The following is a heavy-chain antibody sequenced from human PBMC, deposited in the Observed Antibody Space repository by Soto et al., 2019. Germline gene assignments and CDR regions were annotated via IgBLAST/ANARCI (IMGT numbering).Heavy chain of an antibody. D-gene: IGHD6-13*01. CDR3: ARILPPYICSWYGSYPGLSSYFYDY. CDR2: IFPNDEK. V-gene: IGHV2-26*01. Sequence: QVTLKESGPVLVKPTETLTLTCTVSGFSLSNARMGVSWIRQPPGKALEWLAHIFPNDEKSYSTSLKSRLTIYKSTYKSEVGLTMTNMDPVDTATYYCARILPPYICSWYGSYPGLSSYFYDYWGQGTLVTVSS. CDR1: GFSLSNARMG. J-gene: IGHJ4*02.